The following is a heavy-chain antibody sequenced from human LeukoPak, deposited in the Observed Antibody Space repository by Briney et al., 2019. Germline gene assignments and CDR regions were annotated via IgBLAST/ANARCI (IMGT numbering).Heavy chain of an antibody. CDR2: IYHSGST. V-gene: IGHV4-39*07. Sequence: SETLSLTCTVSGGSISSSSYYWGWIRQPPGKGLEWIGSIYHSGSTYYNPSLKSRVTISVDTSKNQFSLKLSSVTAADTAVYYCARGGLHSGSYDWGQGTLVTVSS. D-gene: IGHD1-26*01. J-gene: IGHJ4*02. CDR3: ARGGLHSGSYD. CDR1: GGSISSSSYY.